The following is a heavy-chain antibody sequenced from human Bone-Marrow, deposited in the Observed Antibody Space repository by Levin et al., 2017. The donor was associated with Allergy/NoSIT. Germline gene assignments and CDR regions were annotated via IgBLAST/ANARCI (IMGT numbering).Heavy chain of an antibody. V-gene: IGHV3-30-3*01. CDR2: TSDGEVNE. CDR3: AQDDVPYSGNYHFEY. Sequence: GESLKISCAASGFTFSDYMMHWVRQAPGKGLEWVAVTSDGEVNEQYAPSVKGRFTISRDNSKNTLFLQMDNLKPEDTAVYYCAQDDVPYSGNYHFEYWGLGTLVTVSS. D-gene: IGHD1-26*01. CDR1: GFTFSDYM. J-gene: IGHJ4*02.